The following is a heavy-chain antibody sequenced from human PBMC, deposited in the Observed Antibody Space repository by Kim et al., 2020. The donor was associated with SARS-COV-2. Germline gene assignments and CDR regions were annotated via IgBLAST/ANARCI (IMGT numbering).Heavy chain of an antibody. CDR3: VRDKGYCRGATCDDAVRFDS. J-gene: IGHJ4*02. Sequence: SETLSLTCSVSGGSITGYHWSWIRQPAGKGLEWIGRMYNTGSTNYNPSLKSRVTMSVDTSKNQLSLKLSSVTAADAAVYYCVRDKGYCRGATCDDAVRFDSWGQGTLVTVSS. V-gene: IGHV4-4*07. CDR2: MYNTGST. CDR1: GGSITGYH. D-gene: IGHD2-15*01.